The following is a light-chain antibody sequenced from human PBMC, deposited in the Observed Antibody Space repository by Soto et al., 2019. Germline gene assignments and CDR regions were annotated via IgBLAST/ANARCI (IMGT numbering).Light chain of an antibody. CDR1: SSDVGGYNF. J-gene: IGLJ1*01. V-gene: IGLV2-14*01. CDR3: SSYTCSSTAYV. Sequence: QSVLTQPASVSGSPGQSITISCTGTSSDVGGYNFVSWYQQHPGKAPKLMIYEVSNRPSGVSDRFSGSKSGNTASLTISGLQAEDEADYYCSSYTCSSTAYVFGTGTKLTVL. CDR2: EVS.